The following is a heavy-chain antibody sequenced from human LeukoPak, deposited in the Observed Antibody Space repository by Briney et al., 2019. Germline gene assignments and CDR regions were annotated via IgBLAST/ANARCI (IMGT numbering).Heavy chain of an antibody. V-gene: IGHV1-46*01. CDR1: GYTFTSYY. Sequence: ASVKVSCKASGYTFTSYYMHWVRQAPGQGHEWMGISNPSGGSTSYAQKFQRRVTMTRDTSTSTVYMELSSLRSEDTAVYYCARDAGHYDAFDIWGQGTMVTVSS. CDR2: SNPSGGST. J-gene: IGHJ3*02. CDR3: ARDAGHYDAFDI.